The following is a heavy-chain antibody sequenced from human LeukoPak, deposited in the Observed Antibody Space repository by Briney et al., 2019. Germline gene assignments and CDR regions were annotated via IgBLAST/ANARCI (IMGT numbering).Heavy chain of an antibody. CDR3: ARVYYYDSTGYYYQYYFDY. J-gene: IGHJ4*02. D-gene: IGHD3-22*01. Sequence: PSETLSLTCTVSGGSINSGDYYWTWIRQPPGKGQEWIGYIYYSGSTYYNPSLKSRVTISVDTSKNQFSLKLSSVTAADTAVYYCARVYYYDSTGYYYQYYFDYWGQGTLVTVSS. CDR1: GGSINSGDYY. CDR2: IYYSGST. V-gene: IGHV4-30-4*08.